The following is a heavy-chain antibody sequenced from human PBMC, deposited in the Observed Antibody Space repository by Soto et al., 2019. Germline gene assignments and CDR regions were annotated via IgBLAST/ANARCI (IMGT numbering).Heavy chain of an antibody. V-gene: IGHV3-30-3*01. CDR3: ARELGTIFDIDS. D-gene: IGHD3-3*01. J-gene: IGHJ5*02. CDR1: RFTFSAYS. Sequence: VQLVESGGDLVQPGGSLRLSCAASRFTFSAYSMHWIRQAPGKGLEWVAVVSSEGSTKYYADSMKGRFSISRDNSKDTVYLEMNSLRPEDTALYYCARELGTIFDIDSWGQGTLVTVSS. CDR2: VSSEGSTK.